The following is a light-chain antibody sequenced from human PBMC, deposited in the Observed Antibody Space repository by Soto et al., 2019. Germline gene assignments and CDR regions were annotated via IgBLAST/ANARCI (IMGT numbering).Light chain of an antibody. CDR2: DVT. Sequence: QSVLAQPASVSGSPGQSITISCTGTSSDVGAYNYVSWYHQHHPGKAPELIIYDVTDRPSGVSTRFSGSKSGNTASLTISGLQAEDEGDYYCSSYTTSKTVLFGGGTKLTVL. CDR3: SSYTTSKTVL. V-gene: IGLV2-14*01. J-gene: IGLJ2*01. CDR1: SSDVGAYNY.